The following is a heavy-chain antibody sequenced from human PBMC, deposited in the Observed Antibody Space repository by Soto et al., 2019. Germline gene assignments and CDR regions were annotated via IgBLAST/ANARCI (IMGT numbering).Heavy chain of an antibody. J-gene: IGHJ4*02. Sequence: EVQLVESGGGLVQPGRCLRLSCAASGFTFDDYAMHWVRRVPGKSLVWVSSISWNRNSIGYADSVKGRFTISRDNAKNSRYLKTNSLRPQETASYYCAKGGPDGFCSGGRCYFDSWGQRTLVTASS. D-gene: IGHD2-15*01. CDR2: ISWNRNSI. CDR3: AKGGPDGFCSGGRCYFDS. V-gene: IGHV3-9*01. CDR1: GFTFDDYA.